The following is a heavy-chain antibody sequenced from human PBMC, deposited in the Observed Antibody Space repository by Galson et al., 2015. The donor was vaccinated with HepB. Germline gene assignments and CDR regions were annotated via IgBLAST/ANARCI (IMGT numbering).Heavy chain of an antibody. J-gene: IGHJ4*02. CDR2: MNPNSGNT. D-gene: IGHD4-17*01. V-gene: IGHV1-8*01. Sequence: SVKVSCKASGYTFTSYDINWVRQATGQGLEWMGWMNPNSGNTGYAQKFQGRVTMTRNTSISTAYMELSSLRSEDTAVYYCARGGQDYGDLDYWGQGTLVTVSS. CDR3: ARGGQDYGDLDY. CDR1: GYTFTSYD.